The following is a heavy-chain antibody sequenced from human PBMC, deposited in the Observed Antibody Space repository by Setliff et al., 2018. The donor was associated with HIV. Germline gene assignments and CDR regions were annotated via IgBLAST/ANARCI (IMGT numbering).Heavy chain of an antibody. D-gene: IGHD6-6*01. J-gene: IGHJ4*02. V-gene: IGHV3-15*01. CDR2: IKSKSDGGTT. Sequence: GGSLRLSCTTSGSTFGDYAINWVRQAPGKGLEWVGRIKSKSDGGTTDYAAPVKGRFTMSRDESKNTLYLQMNSLKTEDTAVYYCTTLAALGTYYFDYWGQGTLVTVSS. CDR3: TTLAALGTYYFDY. CDR1: GSTFGDYA.